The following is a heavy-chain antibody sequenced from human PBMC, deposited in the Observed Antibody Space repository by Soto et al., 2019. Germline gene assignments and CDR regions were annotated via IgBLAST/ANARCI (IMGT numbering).Heavy chain of an antibody. V-gene: IGHV3-74*01. J-gene: IGHJ6*03. Sequence: PGGSLRLSCSASGFTFNNYWMHWVRQAPGQGLVWVSRVNSDGSSTYYADSVKGRFTISRHNSKNTLYLQMNSLRAEDTAVYYCARAGGGYAVFYYYMDVWGKGTTVTVSS. D-gene: IGHD5-12*01. CDR1: GFTFNNYW. CDR3: ARAGGGYAVFYYYMDV. CDR2: VNSDGSST.